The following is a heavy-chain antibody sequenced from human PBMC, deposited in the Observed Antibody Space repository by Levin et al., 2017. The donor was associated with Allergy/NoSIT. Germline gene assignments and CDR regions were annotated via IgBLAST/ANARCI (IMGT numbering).Heavy chain of an antibody. Sequence: PGGSLRLSCAVSGFTFSDHYMDWVRQAPGKGLEWIGRIRTKAYNYATEYVASVKGRFTISRDDSQNSVHLQMNSLNIEDTAVYFCLKIGRNYQPDYWGRGTLVTVSS. CDR2: IRTKAYNYAT. J-gene: IGHJ4*02. CDR3: LKIGRNYQPDY. D-gene: IGHD1-1*01. CDR1: GFTFSDHY. V-gene: IGHV3-72*01.